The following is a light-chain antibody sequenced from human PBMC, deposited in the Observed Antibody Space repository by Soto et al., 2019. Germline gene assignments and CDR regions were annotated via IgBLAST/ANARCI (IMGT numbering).Light chain of an antibody. CDR2: SNN. Sequence: QSALTQPPSASGTPGQRGTISCSGSSSNIGSNTVNWYQQLPGTAPKLLIYSNNQRPSWVPDRFSGSQSGTSASLAIRGLQSEDEADYYCAAWDDSLNGYVFGTGTKVTVL. CDR1: SSNIGSNT. CDR3: AAWDDSLNGYV. V-gene: IGLV1-44*01. J-gene: IGLJ1*01.